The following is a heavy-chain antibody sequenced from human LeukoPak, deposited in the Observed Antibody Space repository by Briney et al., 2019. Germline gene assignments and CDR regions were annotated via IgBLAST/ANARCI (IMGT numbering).Heavy chain of an antibody. J-gene: IGHJ6*03. V-gene: IGHV1-18*01. Sequence: ASVKVCCKASGYTFTSYGISLMRQAPGQGLEWMGCISAYNGNTNYAQKLQGRVTMTTDTSTSTAYMELRSLRSDDTAVYYCARWPNYDFWSGYYLYYYMDVWGKGTTVTVSS. D-gene: IGHD3-3*01. CDR3: ARWPNYDFWSGYYLYYYMDV. CDR1: GYTFTSYG. CDR2: ISAYNGNT.